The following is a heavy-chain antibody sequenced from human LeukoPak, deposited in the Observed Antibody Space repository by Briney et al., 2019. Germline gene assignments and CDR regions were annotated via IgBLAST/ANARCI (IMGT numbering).Heavy chain of an antibody. J-gene: IGHJ4*02. CDR2: INAGNGNT. CDR3: ARGWRWYSSGWYDY. CDR1: EYTFTDYA. D-gene: IGHD6-19*01. V-gene: IGHV1-3*01. Sequence: GASVKVSCKASEYTFTDYAMHWVRQAPGQRLEWMGWINAGNGNTKYSQKFQGRVTITRDTSASTAYMELSSLRSEDTAVYYCARGWRWYSSGWYDYWGQGTLVTVSS.